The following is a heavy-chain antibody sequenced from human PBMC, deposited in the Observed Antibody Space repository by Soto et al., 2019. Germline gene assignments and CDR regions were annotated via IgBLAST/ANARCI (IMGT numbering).Heavy chain of an antibody. D-gene: IGHD6-19*01. J-gene: IGHJ6*02. Sequence: GASVKVSCKASGGTFSSYAISWVRQAPGQGLEWMGGIIPIFGTANYAQKFQGRVTITADESTSTAYMELSSLRSEDTAVYYCALDRLVRGYYYYGMDVWGQGTTVTVSS. V-gene: IGHV1-69*13. CDR3: ALDRLVRGYYYYGMDV. CDR1: GGTFSSYA. CDR2: IIPIFGTA.